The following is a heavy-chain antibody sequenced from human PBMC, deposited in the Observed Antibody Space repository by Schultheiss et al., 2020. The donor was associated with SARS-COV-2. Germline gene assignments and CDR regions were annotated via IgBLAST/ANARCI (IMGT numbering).Heavy chain of an antibody. CDR1: GYSISSGYY. J-gene: IGHJ4*02. D-gene: IGHD3-22*01. Sequence: TLSLTCTVSGYSISSGYYWGWIRQPPGKALEWLALIYWDDDKRYSPSLKSRLTITKDTSKNQVVLTMTNMDPVDTATYYCAHDYYDSSGYIFDYWGQGTLVTVSS. CDR3: AHDYYDSSGYIFDY. CDR2: IYWDDDK. V-gene: IGHV2-5*02.